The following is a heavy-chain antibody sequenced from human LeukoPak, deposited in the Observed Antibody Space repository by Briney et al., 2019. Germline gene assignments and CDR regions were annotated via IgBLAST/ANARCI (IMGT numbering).Heavy chain of an antibody. D-gene: IGHD3-22*01. Sequence: ASVKVSCKASGYTFTGYYMHWVRQAPGQGLEWMGWINPNSGGTNYAQKFQGRVTMTRDTSISTAYMELSRLRSDDTAVYYCARPQGYYDSSGTPPPVDYWGQGTLVTVSS. J-gene: IGHJ4*02. CDR3: ARPQGYYDSSGTPPPVDY. CDR2: INPNSGGT. CDR1: GYTFTGYY. V-gene: IGHV1-2*02.